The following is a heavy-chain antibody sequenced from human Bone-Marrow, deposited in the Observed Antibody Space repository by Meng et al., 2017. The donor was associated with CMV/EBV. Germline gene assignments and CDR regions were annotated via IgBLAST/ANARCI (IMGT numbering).Heavy chain of an antibody. V-gene: IGHV3-23*03. CDR3: AKDRSGGNSDY. J-gene: IGHJ4*02. D-gene: IGHD4-23*01. Sequence: GGSLRLSCAASGFTFSSYAMSWVRQAPGKGLEWVSVIYSGGSSTYYADSVKGRFTISRDNSKNTLYLQMNSLRAEDTAVYYCAKDRSGGNSDYCGQGTLVTVSS. CDR1: GFTFSSYA. CDR2: IYSGGSST.